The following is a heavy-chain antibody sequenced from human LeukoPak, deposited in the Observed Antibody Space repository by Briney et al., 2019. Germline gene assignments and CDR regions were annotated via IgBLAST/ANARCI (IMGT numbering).Heavy chain of an antibody. CDR3: VGSYHDILTYY. CDR2: IYYSGST. CDR1: GGSISSGGYH. J-gene: IGHJ4*02. V-gene: IGHV4-31*03. Sequence: PSQTLSLTCTVSGGSISSGGYHWSWIRQHPGKGLEWIGYIYYSGSTYYNPSLKSRVTISVDTSKNQFSLKLSSVTAADTAVYYCVGSYHDILTYYWGQGTLVTVSS. D-gene: IGHD3-9*01.